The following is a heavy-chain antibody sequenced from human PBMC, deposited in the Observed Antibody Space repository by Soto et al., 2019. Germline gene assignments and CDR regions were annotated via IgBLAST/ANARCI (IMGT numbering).Heavy chain of an antibody. Sequence: QITLEESGPTLVKPTQTLTLTCTFSGFSLSSSGVAVGWIRQPPGKALEWLALIYWDDDKRYSPSLKSRLTITKDISINQVVFTMTNMDPVDTATYYCAHAGYSDKKWGVDNWGQGTLVTVSS. CDR3: AHAGYSDKKWGVDN. J-gene: IGHJ4*02. D-gene: IGHD5-12*01. CDR2: IYWDDDK. V-gene: IGHV2-5*02. CDR1: GFSLSSSGVA.